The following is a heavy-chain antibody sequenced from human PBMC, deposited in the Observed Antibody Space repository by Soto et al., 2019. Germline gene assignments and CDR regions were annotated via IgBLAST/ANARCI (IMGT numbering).Heavy chain of an antibody. V-gene: IGHV1-69*01. CDR3: ARDVSEYNFSADY. Sequence: QVQLVQSGAEVKKPGSSVKVSCKASGGTFSSYVINWVRQAPGQGLEWMGGIIPTFGTPNYAQKFQGRVTITAHGSTSTAYMELSSLRSEDTAVYYCARDVSEYNFSADYWGQGTLVTVSS. D-gene: IGHD1-20*01. CDR1: GGTFSSYV. CDR2: IIPTFGTP. J-gene: IGHJ4*02.